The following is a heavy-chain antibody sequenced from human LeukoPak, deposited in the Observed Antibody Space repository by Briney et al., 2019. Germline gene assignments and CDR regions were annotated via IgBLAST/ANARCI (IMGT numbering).Heavy chain of an antibody. D-gene: IGHD3-3*01. CDR2: ISSSGSTI. V-gene: IGHV3-11*04. J-gene: IGHJ6*04. CDR1: GFTFSDYY. Sequence: PGGSLRLSCAASGFTFSDYYMSWIRQAPGKGLEWVSYISSSGSTIYYADSVKGRFTISRDNAKNSLYLQMNSLRAEDTAVYYCARDDRPVLRFLEWYPIPWYPGDVWGKGTTDTVSS. CDR3: ARDDRPVLRFLEWYPIPWYPGDV.